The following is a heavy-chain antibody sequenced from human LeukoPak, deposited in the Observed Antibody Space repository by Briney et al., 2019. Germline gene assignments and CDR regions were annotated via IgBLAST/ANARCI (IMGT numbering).Heavy chain of an antibody. J-gene: IGHJ4*02. CDR3: ARSQSSGYYLYYFDY. D-gene: IGHD3-22*01. Sequence: PSETLSLTCTVSGGSISSSSYYWGWIRQPPGKGLEWIGSISYSGSTCYNPSLKGRVTISVDTSKNQFSLRLTSVTAADTAVYYCARSQSSGYYLYYFDYWGQGTLVTVSS. V-gene: IGHV4-39*01. CDR2: ISYSGST. CDR1: GGSISSSSYY.